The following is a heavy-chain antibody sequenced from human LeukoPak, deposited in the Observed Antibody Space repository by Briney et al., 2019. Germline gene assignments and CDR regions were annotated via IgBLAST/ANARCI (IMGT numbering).Heavy chain of an antibody. Sequence: PSETLSLTCAVSGGSISSSNWWSWVRQPPGKGLEWIRSIYYSGSTYYNPSLKSRVTISVDTSKNQFSLKLSSVTAADTAVYYCARVTGGLDSGRRRYYYYYMDVWGKGTTVTISS. D-gene: IGHD3-10*01. CDR3: ARVTGGLDSGRRRYYYYYMDV. CDR2: IYYSGST. CDR1: GGSISSSNW. J-gene: IGHJ6*03. V-gene: IGHV4-39*01.